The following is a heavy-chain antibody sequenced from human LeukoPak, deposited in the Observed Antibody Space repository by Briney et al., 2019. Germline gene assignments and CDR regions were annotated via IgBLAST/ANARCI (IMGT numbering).Heavy chain of an antibody. CDR2: IYSGGDT. CDR3: ARRSGGGYFDC. V-gene: IGHV3-66*01. D-gene: IGHD1-26*01. CDR1: GFTVSSNY. J-gene: IGHJ4*02. Sequence: GGSLRLSCAASGFTVSSNYMTWVRQAPGKGLEWLSVIYSGGDTYYADSVKGRFTISRDNSKNTLYLQVNSLRAEDTAVYYCARRSGGGYFDCWGQGTLVTVSS.